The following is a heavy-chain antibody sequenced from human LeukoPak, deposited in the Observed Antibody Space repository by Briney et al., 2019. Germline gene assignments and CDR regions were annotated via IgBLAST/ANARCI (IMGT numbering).Heavy chain of an antibody. D-gene: IGHD3-22*01. V-gene: IGHV1-18*04. J-gene: IGHJ4*02. CDR1: GYTFTGYY. CDR2: ISAYNGNT. Sequence: ASVKVSCKASGYTFTGYYMHWVRQAPGQGLEWMGWISAYNGNTNYAQKLQGRVTMTTDTSTSTAYMELRSLRSDDTAVYYCARGGSSGYYPDYWGQGTLVTVSS. CDR3: ARGGSSGYYPDY.